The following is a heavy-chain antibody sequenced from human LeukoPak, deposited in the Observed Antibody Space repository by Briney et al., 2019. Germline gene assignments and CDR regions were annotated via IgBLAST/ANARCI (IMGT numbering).Heavy chain of an antibody. CDR1: GFSFSSHT. Sequence: PGGSLRLSCAASGFSFSSHTMHWVRQAPGKGLEWVALTSYDGTNKYDTDSAEGRFTISRDNAKNSLYLQMNSLRAEDTAVYYCARDIAAAGTPDWGQGTLVTVSS. V-gene: IGHV3-30-3*01. CDR2: TSYDGTNK. J-gene: IGHJ4*02. CDR3: ARDIAAAGTPD. D-gene: IGHD6-13*01.